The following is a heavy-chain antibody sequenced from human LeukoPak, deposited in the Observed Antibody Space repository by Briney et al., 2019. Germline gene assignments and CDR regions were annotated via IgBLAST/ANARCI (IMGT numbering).Heavy chain of an antibody. J-gene: IGHJ6*02. CDR1: GYTFTNYH. CDR3: ARLGCSGGSCYSAYYYYGMDV. CDR2: VSTNDGNT. Sequence: ASVRVSCKASGYTFTNYHIAWVRQAPGQGLEWMGWVSTNDGNTVYAQRLQGRVTMTTDTSTSVAYMELRSLTSDDTAVYYCARLGCSGGSCYSAYYYYGMDVWGQGTTVTVSS. V-gene: IGHV1-18*01. D-gene: IGHD2-15*01.